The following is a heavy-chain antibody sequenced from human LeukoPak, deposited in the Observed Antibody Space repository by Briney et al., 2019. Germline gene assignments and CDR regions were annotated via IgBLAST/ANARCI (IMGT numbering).Heavy chain of an antibody. Sequence: AGGSLRLSCAASGFTFSSYAMSWVRQAPGKGLEWVSAISGSGGSTYYADSVKGRFTISRDNSKNTLYLQMNSLRAEDTAVYYCAKDPRIEQWLYGMDVWGKGTTVTVSS. D-gene: IGHD6-19*01. J-gene: IGHJ6*04. V-gene: IGHV3-23*01. CDR3: AKDPRIEQWLYGMDV. CDR1: GFTFSSYA. CDR2: ISGSGGST.